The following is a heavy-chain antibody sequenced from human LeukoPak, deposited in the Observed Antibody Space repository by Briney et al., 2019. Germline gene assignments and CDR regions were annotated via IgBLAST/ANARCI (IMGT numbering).Heavy chain of an antibody. Sequence: GGSLRLSCAASGFTFSSYAMSWVRQAPGKGLEWVSAISGSGGSTYYADSVKGRFTISRDNSKNTLYLQMNSLRAEDTAVYYCAKIWLDCSSTSCYSPVGFDYWGQGTLVTVSS. CDR1: GFTFSSYA. J-gene: IGHJ4*02. V-gene: IGHV3-23*01. CDR2: ISGSGGST. CDR3: AKIWLDCSSTSCYSPVGFDY. D-gene: IGHD2-2*02.